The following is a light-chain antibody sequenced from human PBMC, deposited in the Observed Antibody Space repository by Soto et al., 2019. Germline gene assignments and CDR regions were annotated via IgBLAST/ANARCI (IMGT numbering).Light chain of an antibody. CDR1: SSDVGAYNY. Sequence: QPVLTQPPSASGSPGQSVTISCTGTSSDVGAYNYVSWYQQHPGKAPKLMIYEVSKRPSGVPDRFSGSKSGNTASLTVSGLQAEDEADYYCSSYAGSNNFVFGTGTKLTVL. J-gene: IGLJ1*01. CDR3: SSYAGSNNFV. CDR2: EVS. V-gene: IGLV2-8*01.